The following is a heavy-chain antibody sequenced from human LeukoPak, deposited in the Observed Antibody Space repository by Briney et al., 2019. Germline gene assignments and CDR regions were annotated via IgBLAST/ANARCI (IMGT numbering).Heavy chain of an antibody. D-gene: IGHD1-26*01. CDR3: ARGFRGASFVY. CDR2: IYHTGST. Sequence: SETLSLTCTISGGSVSDYYWSWVRQSPGKGLEWIGYIYHTGSTSYSPSLTSRVTISADTSQNQFSLRLSSVTAADTAVYYCARGFRGASFVYWGQGTLVTVSS. J-gene: IGHJ4*02. V-gene: IGHV4-59*02. CDR1: GGSVSDYY.